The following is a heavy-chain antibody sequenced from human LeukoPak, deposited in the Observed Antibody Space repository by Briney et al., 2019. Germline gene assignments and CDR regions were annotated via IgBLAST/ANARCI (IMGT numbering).Heavy chain of an antibody. CDR2: INHSGST. Sequence: KPSETLSLTCAVYGGSFSGYYWSWIRQSPGKGLEWIGEINHSGSTNYNPSLKSRVTISVDTSKNQFSLKLSSVTAADTAVYYCARGVLGIRFGHFDLWGRGTLVTVSS. J-gene: IGHJ2*01. CDR3: ARGVLGIRFGHFDL. D-gene: IGHD7-27*01. V-gene: IGHV4-34*01. CDR1: GGSFSGYY.